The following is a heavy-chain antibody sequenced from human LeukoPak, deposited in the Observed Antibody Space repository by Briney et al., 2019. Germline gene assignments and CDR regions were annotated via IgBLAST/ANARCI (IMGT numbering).Heavy chain of an antibody. CDR3: ARDSPYDFWSGYYFEPDY. D-gene: IGHD3-3*01. CDR2: INGDGRNI. V-gene: IGHV3-74*01. Sequence: GGSLRLSCVASGFTFSSYWMHWVRQDPRKGLVWVSRINGDGRNINYADSVRGRFTISRDNAKNTLYLQMNSLRAEDTAVYYCARDSPYDFWSGYYFEPDYWGQGTLVTVSS. J-gene: IGHJ4*02. CDR1: GFTFSSYW.